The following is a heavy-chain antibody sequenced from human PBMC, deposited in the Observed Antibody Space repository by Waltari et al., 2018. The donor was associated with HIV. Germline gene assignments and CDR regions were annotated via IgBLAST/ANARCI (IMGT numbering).Heavy chain of an antibody. V-gene: IGHV3-33*01. CDR1: GFIFRRYG. CDR3: ARAGPYSGSYPYYFDY. Sequence: QVQLVESGGGVVQPGGSLRLSCTSSGFIFRRYGFHWVRQAPGKGLEWVAIIWYDARLTYYVDALKGRFTISRDNSQNTLYLQMDSLTAEDTAVYYCARAGPYSGSYPYYFDYWGQGTLVTVSS. J-gene: IGHJ4*02. CDR2: IWYDARLT. D-gene: IGHD1-26*01.